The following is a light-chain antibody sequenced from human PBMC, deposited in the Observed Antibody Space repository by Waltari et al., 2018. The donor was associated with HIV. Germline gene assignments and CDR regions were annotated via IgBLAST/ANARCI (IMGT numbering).Light chain of an antibody. CDR3: ASFTADNTVL. CDR2: DVD. J-gene: IGLJ3*02. Sequence: AVTQPASVSGLPGPSTTISCTGAARAFGLYHFVSWYQQHSGKPPKLILYDVDRRSSGVSDRFSGAISGNTASLTISELRAEDEAHYYCASFTADNTVLFGGGTEVTVL. CDR1: ARAFGLYHF. V-gene: IGLV2-14*03.